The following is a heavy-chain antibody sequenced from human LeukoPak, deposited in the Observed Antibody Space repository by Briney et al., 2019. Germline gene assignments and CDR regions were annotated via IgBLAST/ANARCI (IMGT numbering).Heavy chain of an antibody. J-gene: IGHJ6*02. CDR1: GYTFTSYD. CDR2: MNPNSGNT. Sequence: ASVKVSCKASGYTFTSYDINWVRQATGQGLEWVGWMNPNSGNTGYAQKFQGRVTMTRNTSISTAYMELSSLRSEDTAVYYCARGYDFWSGYPPFYYYYGMDVWGQGTTVTVSS. V-gene: IGHV1-8*01. D-gene: IGHD3-3*01. CDR3: ARGYDFWSGYPPFYYYYGMDV.